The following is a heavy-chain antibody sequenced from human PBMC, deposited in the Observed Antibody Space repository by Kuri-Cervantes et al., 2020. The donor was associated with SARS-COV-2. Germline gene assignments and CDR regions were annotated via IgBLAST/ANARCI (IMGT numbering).Heavy chain of an antibody. CDR3: ARGRSAGQICSSSWTRCFYYYYMDV. CDR2: IIPIFGTA. J-gene: IGHJ6*03. CDR1: GGTFSSYA. Sequence: SVKVSCKASGGTFSSYAISWVRQAPGQGLEWMGGIIPIFGTANYAQKFQGRVTITADESTSTAYMELSSLRSEDTAVYYCARGRSAGQICSSSWTRCFYYYYMDVWGQGTTVTVSS. V-gene: IGHV1-69*13. D-gene: IGHD6-13*01.